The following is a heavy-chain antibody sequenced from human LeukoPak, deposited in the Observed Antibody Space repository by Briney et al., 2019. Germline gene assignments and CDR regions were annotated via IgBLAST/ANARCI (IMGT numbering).Heavy chain of an antibody. Sequence: GGSLRLSCAASGFTFNNYGMHWVRQAPGKGLEWVAGLSYTGNQVEYADSVKGRFTISRDNSKNTLDLQMNSLRIEDTAVYYCAKALTSSGSYYHSHDSWGQGTLVTVSS. CDR1: GFTFNNYG. CDR2: LSYTGNQV. J-gene: IGHJ4*02. D-gene: IGHD3-10*01. V-gene: IGHV3-30*18. CDR3: AKALTSSGSYYHSHDS.